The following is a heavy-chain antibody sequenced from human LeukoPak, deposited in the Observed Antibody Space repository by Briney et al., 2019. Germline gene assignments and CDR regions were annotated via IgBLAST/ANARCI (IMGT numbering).Heavy chain of an antibody. CDR2: LSWHGCST. CDR1: GFTFDDYS. D-gene: IGHD5-12*01. CDR3: AKDKEYSGFGPILSGYYYGMDV. V-gene: IGHV3-43D*04. J-gene: IGHJ6*04. Sequence: SLPRAASGFTFDDYSVHGVPQAPAKGLEGVSLLSWHGCSTQHTDFVKGRFTISRDNSRHTLHLQMNSLGAEDTALYYCAKDKEYSGFGPILSGYYYGMDVWGKGTTVTVSS.